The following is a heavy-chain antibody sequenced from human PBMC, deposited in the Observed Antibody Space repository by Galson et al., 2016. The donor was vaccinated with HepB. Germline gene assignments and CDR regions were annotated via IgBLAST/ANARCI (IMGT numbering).Heavy chain of an antibody. Sequence: TLSLTCSVSGASVSSGGYHWPWIRQSAGKGLEWVGRIFTYGSTNYNPSLRSRATVSLDTSKNQFSLRLDSMTAADSGIYYCATRTSPRPFDIWGRGTMVTVSS. CDR1: GASVSSGGYH. D-gene: IGHD6-6*01. CDR3: ATRTSPRPFDI. CDR2: IFTYGST. J-gene: IGHJ3*02. V-gene: IGHV4-61*02.